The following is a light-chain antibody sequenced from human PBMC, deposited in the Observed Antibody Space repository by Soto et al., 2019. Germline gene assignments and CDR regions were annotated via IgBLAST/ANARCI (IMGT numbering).Light chain of an antibody. V-gene: IGKV4-1*01. CDR2: WAS. CDR1: QSLYNSNNLNY. Sequence: DIVMTQSPDSLAVSLGERATINCKSSQSLYNSNNLNYLAWYQQKPGQPPKLLLYWASTRESGLPDRFSGSGSGTDFTLTISSLQAADVAVYYCQQYHSNPSTFGQGTKLEIK. CDR3: QQYHSNPST. J-gene: IGKJ2*01.